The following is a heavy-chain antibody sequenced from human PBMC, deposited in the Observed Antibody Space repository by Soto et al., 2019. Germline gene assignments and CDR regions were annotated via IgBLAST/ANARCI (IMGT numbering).Heavy chain of an antibody. CDR2: LDQSGGT. Sequence: LSLTCAVVGDSLRGQSWNWIRQSPGKGLEWIGELDQSGGTNYNPSLKSRAIISDDTSKNQFSLTLTSVTAADTAVYYCARVQNPRRWVDGMDVWGQGTTVTVSS. V-gene: IGHV4-34*01. CDR3: ARVQNPRRWVDGMDV. CDR1: GDSLRGQS. J-gene: IGHJ6*02.